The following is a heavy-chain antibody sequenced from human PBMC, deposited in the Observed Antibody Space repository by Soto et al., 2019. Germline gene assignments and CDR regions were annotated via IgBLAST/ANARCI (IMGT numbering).Heavy chain of an antibody. V-gene: IGHV1-69*12. Sequence: QVQLVQSGAEVRQPASSVKVSCKTSGGTFSSYAISWVRQAPGQGLEWMGGIVPIVDTSTYAQKFQGRVTITADESTSTVYLELSRRRSDDTAVYYCVRVVAIPGYPDNWGQGTLVTVSS. CDR3: VRVVAIPGYPDN. J-gene: IGHJ4*02. D-gene: IGHD5-12*01. CDR1: GGTFSSYA. CDR2: IVPIVDTS.